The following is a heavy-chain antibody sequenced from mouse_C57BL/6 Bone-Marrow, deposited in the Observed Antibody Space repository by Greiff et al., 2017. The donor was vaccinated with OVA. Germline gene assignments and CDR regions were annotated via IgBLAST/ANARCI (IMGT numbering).Heavy chain of an antibody. D-gene: IGHD2-5*01. CDR2: IWTGGGT. CDR1: GFSLTSYA. V-gene: IGHV2-9-1*01. Sequence: VQGVESGPGLVAPSQSLSITCTVSGFSLTSYAISWVRQPPGKGLEWIGVIWTGGGTNYNSALKSRLSISNDNSKSQVFLKMNSLQTDDTARYYCARSFYSSYVFFDYWGQGTTLTVSS. CDR3: ARSFYSSYVFFDY. J-gene: IGHJ2*01.